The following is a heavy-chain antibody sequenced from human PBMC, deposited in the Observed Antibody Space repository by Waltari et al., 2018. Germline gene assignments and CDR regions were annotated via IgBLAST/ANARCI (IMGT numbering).Heavy chain of an antibody. Sequence: EVRLVESGGGLIQPGGSLRLSCAASGFTVSSNYMSWVRQAPGEGLEWVSLIYSIGKTFYADSVKGRFTISRDNLKNTLYLQMNNVRVEDTAVYYCAAQAGQYSGYDKREDHWGQGTLVTVSS. J-gene: IGHJ4*02. CDR2: IYSIGKT. CDR1: GFTVSSNY. CDR3: AAQAGQYSGYDKREDH. D-gene: IGHD5-12*01. V-gene: IGHV3-53*01.